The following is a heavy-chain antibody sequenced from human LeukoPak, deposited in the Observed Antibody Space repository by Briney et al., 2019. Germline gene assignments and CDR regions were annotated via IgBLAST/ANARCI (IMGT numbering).Heavy chain of an antibody. CDR3: ARGDGVASASGGVDP. Sequence: SETLSLTCTVSGGSINNYYWSWIRQPAGKGLEWIGRIYHSGSADVTPPLKSRATISADRSKNQFSLKLSSVTAADTAVYYCARGDGVASASGGVDPWGQGTLVTVTS. D-gene: IGHD6-13*01. V-gene: IGHV4-4*07. CDR1: GGSINNYY. J-gene: IGHJ5*02. CDR2: IYHSGSA.